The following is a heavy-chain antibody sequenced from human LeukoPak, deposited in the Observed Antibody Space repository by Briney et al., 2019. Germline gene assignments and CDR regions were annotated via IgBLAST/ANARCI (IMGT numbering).Heavy chain of an antibody. CDR2: IHTSGSD. CDR1: GVSISPYY. V-gene: IGHV4-4*09. D-gene: IGHD6-25*01. J-gene: IGHJ6*03. Sequence: SETLSLTCAVSGVSISPYYWAWIRQPPGKGLEWIGYIHTSGSDNQYPSLKSRVTISVDKSKNHFSLRLTSVTAADTAVYYCAKHSSRIAAVPYCYCYMDVWGKGTTVTVSS. CDR3: AKHSSRIAAVPYCYCYMDV.